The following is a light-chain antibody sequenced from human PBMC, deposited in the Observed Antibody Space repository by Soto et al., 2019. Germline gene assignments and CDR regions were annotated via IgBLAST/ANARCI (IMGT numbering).Light chain of an antibody. CDR1: QSIDNY. J-gene: IGKJ1*01. Sequence: DSQMTQSPSSLSASVGDRVTITCLSSQSIDNYLSWYQQIPGKAPKLLIYAASNLQRGVPSRFSGSGSGTEFTLTISNLQPDDFEVYYCQKCFSIPPKFGHGNKVDIK. CDR2: AAS. V-gene: IGKV1-39*01. CDR3: QKCFSIPPK.